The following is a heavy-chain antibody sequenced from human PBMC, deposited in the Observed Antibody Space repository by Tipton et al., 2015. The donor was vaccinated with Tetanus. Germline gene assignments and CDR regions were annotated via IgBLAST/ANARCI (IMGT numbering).Heavy chain of an antibody. CDR1: GFIFSSYW. J-gene: IGHJ2*01. D-gene: IGHD1-14*01. CDR3: ARITGDRSFDL. CDR2: IKYDESEK. Sequence: GSLRLSCSASGFIFSSYWMSWARQAPGKGLEWVANIKYDESEKYYVDPVKGRFTISRDNAKNSLYLQMNSLRAEDTAMYYCARITGDRSFDLWGRGTQVTVSS. V-gene: IGHV3-7*01.